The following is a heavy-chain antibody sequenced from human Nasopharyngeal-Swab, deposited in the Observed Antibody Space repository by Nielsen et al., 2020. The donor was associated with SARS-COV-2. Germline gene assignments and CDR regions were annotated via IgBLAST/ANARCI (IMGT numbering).Heavy chain of an antibody. Sequence: CGQDASGQGLEWMGRIIPILGIANYAQKFQGRVTITADKSTSTAYMELSSLRSEDTAVYYCAATVTTGSYDFDYWGQGTLVTVSS. CDR2: IIPILGIA. D-gene: IGHD4-17*01. CDR3: AATVTTGSYDFDY. J-gene: IGHJ4*02. V-gene: IGHV1-69*02.